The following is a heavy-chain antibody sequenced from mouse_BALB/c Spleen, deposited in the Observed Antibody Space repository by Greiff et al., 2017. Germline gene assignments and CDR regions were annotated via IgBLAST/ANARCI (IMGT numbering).Heavy chain of an antibody. V-gene: IGHV7-3*02. Sequence: EVMLVESGGGLVQPGGSLRLSCATSGFTFTDYYMSWVRQPPGKALEWFGLIRNKANGYTTEYSASVKGRFTISRDNSQSILYLQMNTLRAEDSATYYCARGYYRCDRGAMDYWGQGTSVTVSS. D-gene: IGHD2-14*01. CDR1: GFTFTDYY. CDR2: IRNKANGYTT. J-gene: IGHJ4*01. CDR3: ARGYYRCDRGAMDY.